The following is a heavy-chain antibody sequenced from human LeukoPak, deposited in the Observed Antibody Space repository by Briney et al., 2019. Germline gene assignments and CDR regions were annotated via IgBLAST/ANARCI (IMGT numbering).Heavy chain of an antibody. V-gene: IGHV3-49*03. Sequence: GGSLRLSCTASGFTFGEYAMSWFRQAPGKGREWVGFIRSKAYGGTTEYAASVKGRFTISGDDSKSIAYLQMNSLKTEDTAVYYCTRDLVLRVWGQGTLVTVSS. CDR1: GFTFGEYA. J-gene: IGHJ4*02. D-gene: IGHD3-16*01. CDR3: TRDLVLRV. CDR2: IRSKAYGGTT.